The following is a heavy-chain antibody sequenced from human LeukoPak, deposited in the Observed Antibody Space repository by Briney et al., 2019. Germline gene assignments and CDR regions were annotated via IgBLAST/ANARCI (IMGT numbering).Heavy chain of an antibody. CDR1: GFSFTIYW. V-gene: IGHV3-7*01. D-gene: IGHD3-10*01. Sequence: GGSLRLSCAASGFSFTIYWMSWVRQPPGKVLEWVANIKQDGTEKYYVDSVKGRFTSSRDNAKNSLYLQMISLRVEDTAVYYCAKLAKYFYDSETYYFFEHWGQGTPVTASS. J-gene: IGHJ4*02. CDR3: AKLAKYFYDSETYYFFEH. CDR2: IKQDGTEK.